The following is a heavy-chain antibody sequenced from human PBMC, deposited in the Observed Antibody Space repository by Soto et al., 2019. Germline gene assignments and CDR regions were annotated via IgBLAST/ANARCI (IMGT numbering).Heavy chain of an antibody. Sequence: GGSLRLSCAASGFTFSNAWMNWVRQAPGKGLEWVGRIKSKTEGGRTDYATPVKGRFTISRDDSKNTLYLQMNSLKTEDTAVYYCTTDSKQGGYYYYYGMDVWGQGTTVTVSS. CDR1: GFTFSNAW. V-gene: IGHV3-15*07. CDR3: TTDSKQGGYYYYYGMDV. J-gene: IGHJ6*02. D-gene: IGHD2-15*01. CDR2: IKSKTEGGRT.